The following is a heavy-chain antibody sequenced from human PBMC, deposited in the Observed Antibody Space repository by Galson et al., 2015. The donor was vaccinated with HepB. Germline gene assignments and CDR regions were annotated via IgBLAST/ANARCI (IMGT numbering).Heavy chain of an antibody. CDR2: MSTVGSYI. D-gene: IGHD6-19*01. J-gene: IGHJ4*02. CDR3: AKPGRRGMHSSGQFDS. Sequence: SLRLSCAASGFTFSRYSMNWVRQAPGKGLEWISSMSTVGSYIYYADSVKGRFTISRDNAKSSLYLQMDSLRAEDTAVYYRAKPGRRGMHSSGQFDSWGQGTLVTVSS. V-gene: IGHV3-21*04. CDR1: GFTFSRYS.